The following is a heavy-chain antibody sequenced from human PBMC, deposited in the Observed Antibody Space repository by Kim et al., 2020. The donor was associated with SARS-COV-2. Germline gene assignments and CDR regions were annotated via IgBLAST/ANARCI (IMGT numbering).Heavy chain of an antibody. D-gene: IGHD1-1*01. CDR2: IYYSGST. J-gene: IGHJ6*02. CDR3: ARLQTSHYYYGMDV. Sequence: ETLSLTCTVSGGSISSSSYYWGWIRQPPGKGLEWIGSIYYSGSTYYNPSLKSRVTISVDTSKNQFSLKLSSVTAADTAVYYCARLQTSHYYYGMDVWGQ. V-gene: IGHV4-39*01. CDR1: GGSISSSSYY.